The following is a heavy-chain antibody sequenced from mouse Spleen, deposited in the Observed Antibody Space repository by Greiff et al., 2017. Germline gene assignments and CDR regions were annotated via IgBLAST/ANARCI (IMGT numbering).Heavy chain of an antibody. Sequence: DVKLVESGGGLVKPGGSLKLSCAASGFTFSSYAMSWVRQTPEKRLEWVATISDGGSYTYYPDNVKGRFTISRDNAKNNLYLQMSHLKSEDTAMYYCARVNDYAAWFAYWGQGTLVTVSA. CDR2: ISDGGSYT. CDR1: GFTFSSYA. V-gene: IGHV5-4*03. J-gene: IGHJ3*01. D-gene: IGHD2-4*01. CDR3: ARVNDYAAWFAY.